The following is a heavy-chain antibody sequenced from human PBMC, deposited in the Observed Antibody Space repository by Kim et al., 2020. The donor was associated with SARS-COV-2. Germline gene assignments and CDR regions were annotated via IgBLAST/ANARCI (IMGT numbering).Heavy chain of an antibody. CDR2: IKGGGGNK. D-gene: IGHD3-10*01. Sequence: GGSLRLSCSASGFTFSNYLLNWVRQAPGKGLEWVSAIKGGGGNKFYADSVKGRFTISRDNPKNTLYLQMNSLRAEDTAIYYCAKSQASYFNDALDVWGRGTMVTVSS. CDR1: GFTFSNYL. V-gene: IGHV3-23*01. J-gene: IGHJ3*01. CDR3: AKSQASYFNDALDV.